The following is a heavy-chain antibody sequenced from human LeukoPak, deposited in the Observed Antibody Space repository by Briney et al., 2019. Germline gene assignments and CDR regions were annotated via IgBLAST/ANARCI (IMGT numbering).Heavy chain of an antibody. D-gene: IGHD6-19*01. V-gene: IGHV1-2*04. CDR3: AGGAPSIAVAGTIWFDP. CDR2: NNPNSGGT. CDR1: GYTYTGYY. Sequence: ASVTVSCKASGYTYTGYYMHWVRQAPAQGLEGMGWNNPNSGGTNYAQKFQGWVTMTRDTSIRTAYMELSRLRSDDTAVYYCAGGAPSIAVAGTIWFDPWGQGTLVTVSS. J-gene: IGHJ5*02.